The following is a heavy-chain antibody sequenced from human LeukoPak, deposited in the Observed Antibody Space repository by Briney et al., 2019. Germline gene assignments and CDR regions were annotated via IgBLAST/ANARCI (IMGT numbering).Heavy chain of an antibody. J-gene: IGHJ4*02. D-gene: IGHD3-22*01. Sequence: SETLSLTCAVYGGSFSGYYWSWIRQPPGKGLEWIGEINHSGSTNYNPSLKSRVTISVDTSKNQFSLKLSSVTAADTAVYYCARLSSNYDSSGPIDYWGQGTLVTVSS. V-gene: IGHV4-34*01. CDR1: GGSFSGYY. CDR2: INHSGST. CDR3: ARLSSNYDSSGPIDY.